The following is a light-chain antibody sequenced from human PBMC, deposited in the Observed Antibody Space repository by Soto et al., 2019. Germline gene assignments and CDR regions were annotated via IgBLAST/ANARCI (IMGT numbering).Light chain of an antibody. Sequence: QSVLTQPRSVSGSPGQSVTISCTGSSSDVGGYNHVSWYQQHPGKAHNFLIYDVNKRPSGVPDRFSGSKSGNTASLTISGLQADDEADYYCCSSAGTYSFVFGTGTKVTVL. V-gene: IGLV2-11*01. CDR1: SSDVGGYNH. CDR2: DVN. CDR3: CSSAGTYSFV. J-gene: IGLJ1*01.